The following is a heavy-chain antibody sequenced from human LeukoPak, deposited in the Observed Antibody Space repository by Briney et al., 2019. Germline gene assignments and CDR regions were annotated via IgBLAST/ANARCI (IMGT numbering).Heavy chain of an antibody. Sequence: PGGSLRLSCAASGFTFSSYAMHWVRQAPGKGLEWVAVISYDGSNKYYADSVKGRFTISRDNSKNTLYLQMNSLRAEDTAVYYCARETNLRASPHFQHWGQGTLVTVSS. CDR2: ISYDGSNK. J-gene: IGHJ1*01. CDR3: ARETNLRASPHFQH. D-gene: IGHD1/OR15-1a*01. CDR1: GFTFSSYA. V-gene: IGHV3-30-3*01.